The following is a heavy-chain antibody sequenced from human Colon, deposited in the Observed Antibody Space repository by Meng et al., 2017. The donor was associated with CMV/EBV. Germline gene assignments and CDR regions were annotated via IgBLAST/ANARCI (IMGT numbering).Heavy chain of an antibody. CDR2: ISSSSSYI. V-gene: IGHV3-21*01. J-gene: IGHJ4*02. D-gene: IGHD3-3*01. Sequence: TFSSYSMNWVRQAPGKGLEWVSSISSSSSYIYYADSVKGRFTISRDNAKNSLYLQMNSLRAEDTAVYYCAREGKRITIFGVRRYFDYWGQGTLVTVSS. CDR1: TFSSYS. CDR3: AREGKRITIFGVRRYFDY.